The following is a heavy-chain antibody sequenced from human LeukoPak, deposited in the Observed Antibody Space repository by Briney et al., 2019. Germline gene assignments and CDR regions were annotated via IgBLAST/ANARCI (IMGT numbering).Heavy chain of an antibody. CDR3: AELGITMIGGV. CDR2: ISSSGSTI. V-gene: IGHV3-48*03. J-gene: IGHJ6*04. D-gene: IGHD3-10*02. CDR1: GFTFGDYG. Sequence: GGSLRLSCTASGFTFGDYGMNWVRQAPGKGLEWVSYISSSGSTIYYADSVKGRFTISRDNAKNSLYLQMNSLRAEDTAVYYCAELGITMIGGVWGKGTTVTISS.